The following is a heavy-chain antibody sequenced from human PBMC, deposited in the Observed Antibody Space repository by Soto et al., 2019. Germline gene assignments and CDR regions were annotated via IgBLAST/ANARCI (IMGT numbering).Heavy chain of an antibody. CDR2: IFSNDEK. J-gene: IGHJ5*02. D-gene: IGHD3-3*01. V-gene: IGHV2-26*01. CDR1: RCSLSNARMG. CDR3: ARVLGFLEWVRFEP. Sequence: XGRTLVTTTETLTLTCTVYRCSLSNARMGVGWIRQPPWKALEWLAHIFSNDEKSYSTSLKSRLTISKDTYKSQVVLTMTNMDPVDTATYYCARVLGFLEWVRFEPWGQGTMVTV.